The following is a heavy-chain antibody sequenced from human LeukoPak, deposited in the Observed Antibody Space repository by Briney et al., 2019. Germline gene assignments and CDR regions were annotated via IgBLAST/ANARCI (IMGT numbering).Heavy chain of an antibody. CDR1: GGSISSYY. D-gene: IGHD3-9*01. CDR3: ARDYPYYDILTGYYDTRSFFDY. Sequence: SETLSLTCTVSGGSISSYYWSWIRQPAGKGLEWIGRIYTSGSTNYNPSLKSRVTMSVGTSKNQFSLKLSSVTAADTAVYYCARDYPYYDILTGYYDTRSFFDYWGQGTLVTVSS. CDR2: IYTSGST. V-gene: IGHV4-4*07. J-gene: IGHJ4*02.